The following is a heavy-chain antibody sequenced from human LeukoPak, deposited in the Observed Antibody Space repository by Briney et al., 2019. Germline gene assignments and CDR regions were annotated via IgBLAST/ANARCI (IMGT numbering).Heavy chain of an antibody. CDR3: ARGVKERLLWFGELFTSANNWFDP. Sequence: ASVKVSCKASGYTFTSYYMHWVRQAPGQGLEWMGIINPSGGSTSYAQKFQGRVTMTRDTSTSTVYMELSSLRSEDTAVYYCARGVKERLLWFGELFTSANNWFDPWGQGTLVTVSS. V-gene: IGHV1-46*01. CDR1: GYTFTSYY. CDR2: INPSGGST. J-gene: IGHJ5*02. D-gene: IGHD3-10*01.